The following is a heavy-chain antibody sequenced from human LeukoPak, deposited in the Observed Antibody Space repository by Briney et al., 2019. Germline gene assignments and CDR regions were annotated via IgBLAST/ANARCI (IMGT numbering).Heavy chain of an antibody. CDR2: IHSGGGT. J-gene: IGHJ6*02. Sequence: GGSLRLSCAASGFTVGSNYMSWVRQAPGKGLEWVSVIHSGGGTYYADSVKGRFTISRDNSKNTLYLQMNSLRAEDTAVYYCWLHYGLDVWGQGTTVTVSS. CDR3: WLHYGLDV. V-gene: IGHV3-53*01. D-gene: IGHD5-12*01. CDR1: GFTVGSNY.